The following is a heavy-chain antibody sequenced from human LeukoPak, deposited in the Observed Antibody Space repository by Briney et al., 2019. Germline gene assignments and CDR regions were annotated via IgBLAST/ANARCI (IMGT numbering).Heavy chain of an antibody. J-gene: IGHJ4*02. CDR1: GYTFTGYY. D-gene: IGHD6-19*01. CDR3: ARDTSGWYNY. CDR2: INPDRGGT. Sequence: ASVKVSCKASGYTFTGYYIHWVRQAPGPGLEWMGWINPDRGGTYYAQKFQGRVTMTRDTSISAAYMELSRLGSDDTAVYYCARDTSGWYNYWGQGTLVTVSS. V-gene: IGHV1-2*02.